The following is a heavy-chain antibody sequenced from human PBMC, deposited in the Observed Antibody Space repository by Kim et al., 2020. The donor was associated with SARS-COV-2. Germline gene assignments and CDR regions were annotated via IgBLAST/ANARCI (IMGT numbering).Heavy chain of an antibody. J-gene: IGHJ6*02. V-gene: IGHV4-59*13. D-gene: IGHD3-10*01. CDR2: IYYSGST. CDR1: GGSISSYY. Sequence: SETLSLTCTVSGGSISSYYWSWIRQPPGKGLEWIGYIYYSGSTNYNPSLKSRVTISVDTSKNQFSLKLSSVTAADTAVYYCARGHPKRGVMGYYGMDVWGQGTTVTVSS. CDR3: ARGHPKRGVMGYYGMDV.